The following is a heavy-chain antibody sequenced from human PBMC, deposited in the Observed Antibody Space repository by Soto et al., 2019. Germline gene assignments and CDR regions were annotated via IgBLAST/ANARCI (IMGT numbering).Heavy chain of an antibody. CDR2: IYYSGST. V-gene: IGHV4-39*01. Sequence: SETLSLTCTVSGGYISSSSYYWGWIRQPPGKGLEWIGSIYYSGSTYYNPSLKSRVTISVDTSKNQFSLKLSSVTAADTAVYYCMLGSGWKDFDYWGQGTLVTVSS. CDR1: GGYISSSSYY. J-gene: IGHJ4*02. CDR3: MLGSGWKDFDY. D-gene: IGHD3-22*01.